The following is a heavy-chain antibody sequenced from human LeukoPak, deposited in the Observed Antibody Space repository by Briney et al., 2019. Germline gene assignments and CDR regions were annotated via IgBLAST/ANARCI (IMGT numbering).Heavy chain of an antibody. J-gene: IGHJ4*02. CDR3: ARDKRGYYDSSGYYPETDY. D-gene: IGHD3-22*01. CDR2: ISSSSSYI. Sequence: GGSLRLSCAASGFTFSSYSMNWVRQAPGKGLEWVSSISSSSSYIYYADSVKGRFTISRDNAKNSLYLQMNSLRAEDTAVYYCARDKRGYYDSSGYYPETDYWGQGTLVTVSS. V-gene: IGHV3-21*01. CDR1: GFTFSSYS.